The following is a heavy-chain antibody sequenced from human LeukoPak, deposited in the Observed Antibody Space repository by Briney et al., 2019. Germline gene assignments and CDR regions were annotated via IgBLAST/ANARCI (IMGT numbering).Heavy chain of an antibody. CDR1: GFTFSSYA. Sequence: GGSLRLSCAASGFTFSSYAMSWVRQAPGKRLEWVSDISGSGGSTYYADSVKGRFTISRDNSKNTLYLQMNSLRAEDTAVYYCAKTASIAAAGTRYFQHWGQGTLVTVSS. J-gene: IGHJ1*01. CDR2: ISGSGGST. CDR3: AKTASIAAAGTRYFQH. D-gene: IGHD6-13*01. V-gene: IGHV3-23*01.